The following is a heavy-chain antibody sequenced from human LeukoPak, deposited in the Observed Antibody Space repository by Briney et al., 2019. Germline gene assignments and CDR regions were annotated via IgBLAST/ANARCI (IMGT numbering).Heavy chain of an antibody. J-gene: IGHJ4*02. CDR3: AKGFYFFQS. V-gene: IGHV3-23*01. CDR2: IRGSGGST. CDR1: GFTFSSYA. Sequence: PGGSLRLSCAASGFTFSSYAMSWVRQAPGKGLEWVSAIRGSGGSTDYADSVKGRFTISRDNSKNTLHLQMNSLRAEDTAVYYCAKGFYFFQSWGQGTLVTVSS. D-gene: IGHD2/OR15-2a*01.